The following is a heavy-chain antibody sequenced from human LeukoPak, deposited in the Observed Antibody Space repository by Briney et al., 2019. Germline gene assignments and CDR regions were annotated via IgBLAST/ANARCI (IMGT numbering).Heavy chain of an antibody. CDR1: GFTFSSYA. CDR3: AKGEYCSSTSCYTEDDAFDI. CDR2: ISGSGGST. J-gene: IGHJ3*02. Sequence: GGSLRLSCAASGFTFSSYAMSWVRQAPGKGLEWVSAISGSGGSTYYADSVKGRFTISRDNSKNTLYLQMNSLRAEDTAVYYCAKGEYCSSTSCYTEDDAFDIWGQGTMVTVSS. D-gene: IGHD2-2*02. V-gene: IGHV3-23*01.